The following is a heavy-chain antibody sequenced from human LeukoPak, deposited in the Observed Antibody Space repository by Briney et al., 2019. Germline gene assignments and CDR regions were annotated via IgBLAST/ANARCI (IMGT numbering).Heavy chain of an antibody. Sequence: GGSLRLSCAASGFTVSINYMTWVRQAPGKGLEWVSVVYSGGGTYYADSVKGRFTVSRDNSKNTLYLQMNSLRAEDTAVYYCASSRAVGFRDDAFDIWGQGTMVTVSS. CDR1: GFTVSINY. CDR2: VYSGGGT. J-gene: IGHJ3*02. CDR3: ASSRAVGFRDDAFDI. D-gene: IGHD3-10*01. V-gene: IGHV3-66*01.